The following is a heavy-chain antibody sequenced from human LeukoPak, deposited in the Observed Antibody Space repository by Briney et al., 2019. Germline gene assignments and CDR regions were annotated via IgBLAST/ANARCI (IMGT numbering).Heavy chain of an antibody. CDR3: TRTHRSGPTGA. J-gene: IGHJ4*02. CDR2: IYYSGST. D-gene: IGHD3-16*02. V-gene: IGHV4-39*07. Sequence: SETLSLTCTVSGGSIRSSSYYWDWIRQPPGKGLEWIGSIYYSGSTYYNPSLKSRVTISVDTSKNQFSLKLSSVTAADTAVYYCTRTHRSGPTGAWGQGTLVTVSS. CDR1: GGSIRSSSYY.